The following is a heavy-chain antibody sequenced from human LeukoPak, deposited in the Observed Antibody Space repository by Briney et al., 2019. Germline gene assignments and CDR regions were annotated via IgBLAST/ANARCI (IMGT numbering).Heavy chain of an antibody. J-gene: IGHJ4*02. CDR3: AREAGYNSTWLVNGH. D-gene: IGHD6-13*01. V-gene: IGHV1-2*06. CDR2: MNPNSGGT. Sequence: ASVKVSCXASGYTFTGYYMHWVRQAPGQGLGWMGRMNPNSGGTNYAQKFQGRVTLTRDTSSTTAYMELRSLRSDDTAVYYCAREAGYNSTWLVNGHWGQGALVTVSS. CDR1: GYTFTGYY.